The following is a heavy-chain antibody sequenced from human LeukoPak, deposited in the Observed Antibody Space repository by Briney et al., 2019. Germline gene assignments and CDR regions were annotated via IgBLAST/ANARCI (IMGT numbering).Heavy chain of an antibody. V-gene: IGHV3-30*02. CDR3: ARVLRYCSGGNCYSGGLGYMDV. J-gene: IGHJ6*03. CDR1: GFTFSSYG. CDR2: IRYDESNK. Sequence: PGGSLRLSCSASGFTFSSYGMHWVRQAPGKGLEWVTFIRYDESNKYYADSVKGRFTISRDNSKNTLYLQMNSLRAEDTAVYYCARVLRYCSGGNCYSGGLGYMDVWGKGTTVTISS. D-gene: IGHD2-15*01.